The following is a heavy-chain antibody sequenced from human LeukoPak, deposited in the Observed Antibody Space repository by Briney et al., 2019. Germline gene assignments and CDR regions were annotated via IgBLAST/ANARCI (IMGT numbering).Heavy chain of an antibody. J-gene: IGHJ5*02. D-gene: IGHD4-17*01. CDR1: GGSISSSPYY. CDR3: AGTNYGDYAWFDP. V-gene: IGHV4-39*07. CDR2: IYYSGST. Sequence: SETLSLTCTVSGGSISSSPYYWGWIRQPPGKGLEWIGSIYYSGSTYYNPSLKSRATISVDTSKNQFSLKLSSVTAADTAVYYCAGTNYGDYAWFDPWGQGTLVTVSS.